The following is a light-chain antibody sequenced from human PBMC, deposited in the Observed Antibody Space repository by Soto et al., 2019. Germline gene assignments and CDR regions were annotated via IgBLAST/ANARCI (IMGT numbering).Light chain of an antibody. J-gene: IGKJ1*01. Sequence: EIVLTQSPATLSLSPGERATLSCRASQSVSSYLAWYQQKPGQAPRLLIYDASNRATGIPARFSGSGFGTDFTLTISSLEPEDFAVYYCQQRSNWLGTFGQGTKVEIK. CDR1: QSVSSY. V-gene: IGKV3-11*01. CDR3: QQRSNWLGT. CDR2: DAS.